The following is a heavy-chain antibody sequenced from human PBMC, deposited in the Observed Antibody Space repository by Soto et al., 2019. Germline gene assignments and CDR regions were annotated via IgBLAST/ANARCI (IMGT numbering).Heavy chain of an antibody. Sequence: SVKVSCKASGGTFSSYAISWVRQAPGQGLEWMGGIIPILGTANYAQKFQGRVTITADKSTSTAYMELSSLRSEDTAVYYCARVGAVLGAFDIWGQGTMVTVSS. D-gene: IGHD3-16*01. CDR1: GGTFSSYA. CDR3: ARVGAVLGAFDI. V-gene: IGHV1-69*10. J-gene: IGHJ3*02. CDR2: IIPILGTA.